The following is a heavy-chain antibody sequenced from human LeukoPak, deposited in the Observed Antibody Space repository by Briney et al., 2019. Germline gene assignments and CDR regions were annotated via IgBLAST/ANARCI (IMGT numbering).Heavy chain of an antibody. J-gene: IGHJ4*02. V-gene: IGHV3-74*01. CDR2: INADGRAT. Sequence: GGSLRLSCAASGFTFTSDAMHWVRQAPGKGLLWVSRINADGRATAYADSVKGRFVISRDNAKNMLYLQLNNLRAEDTAVYYCVHGAPFVNWGQGTLVTVSS. D-gene: IGHD3-10*01. CDR1: GFTFTSDA. CDR3: VHGAPFVN.